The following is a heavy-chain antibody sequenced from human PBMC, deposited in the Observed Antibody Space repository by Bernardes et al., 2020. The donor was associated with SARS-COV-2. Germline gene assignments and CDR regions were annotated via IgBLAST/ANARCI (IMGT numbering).Heavy chain of an antibody. CDR1: GDTFSNYA. D-gene: IGHD1-26*01. J-gene: IGHJ4*02. CDR2: IGGNEDIT. CDR3: AREGQIVGATVRPLGFDH. V-gene: IGHV3-23*01. Sequence: GSLRLSCVASGDTFSNYAMHWVRQGPGKGLEWVSGIGGNEDITYYADSVKGRFTISRDPSKRTLYLQMNSLRAEDTAIYYCAREGQIVGATVRPLGFDHWGLGTRVTVSS.